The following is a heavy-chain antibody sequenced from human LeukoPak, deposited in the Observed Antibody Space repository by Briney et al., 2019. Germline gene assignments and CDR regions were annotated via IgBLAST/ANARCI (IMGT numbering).Heavy chain of an antibody. Sequence: GGSLRLSCAASGFTFSDYYMSWIRQAPGKGLEWVSYISSSGSTIYYADSVKGRFTISRDNAKNSLYLQMNSLRAEDTAVYHCARDYRGSSRNPFDIWGQGTMVTVSS. CDR3: ARDYRGSSRNPFDI. J-gene: IGHJ3*02. CDR1: GFTFSDYY. D-gene: IGHD1-26*01. CDR2: ISSSGSTI. V-gene: IGHV3-11*01.